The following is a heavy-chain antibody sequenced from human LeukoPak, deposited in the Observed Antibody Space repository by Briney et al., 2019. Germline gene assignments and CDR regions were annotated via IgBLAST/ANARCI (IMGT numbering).Heavy chain of an antibody. Sequence: GGSLRLSCAASGFTVSSNYMSWVRQAPGKGLEWVSVIYSGGSTYYADSVKGRFTISRDSSKNTLYLQMNSLRAEDTAVYYCAREEYSSGWFDPWGQGTLVTVSS. CDR1: GFTVSSNY. D-gene: IGHD6-19*01. V-gene: IGHV3-53*01. CDR2: IYSGGST. CDR3: AREEYSSGWFDP. J-gene: IGHJ5*02.